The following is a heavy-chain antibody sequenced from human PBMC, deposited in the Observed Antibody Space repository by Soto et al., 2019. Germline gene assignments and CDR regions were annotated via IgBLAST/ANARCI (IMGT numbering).Heavy chain of an antibody. CDR2: ISYDGSNK. J-gene: IGHJ6*02. CDR1: GFTFSSYG. D-gene: IGHD4-4*01. Sequence: PWGSLRLSCAASGFTFSSYGMHWVRQAPGKGLEWVAVISYDGSNKYYADSVKGRFTISRDNSKNTLYLQMNSLRAEDTAVYYCAKGGAYSSRYYYYGMDVWGQGTTVTVSS. V-gene: IGHV3-30*18. CDR3: AKGGAYSSRYYYYGMDV.